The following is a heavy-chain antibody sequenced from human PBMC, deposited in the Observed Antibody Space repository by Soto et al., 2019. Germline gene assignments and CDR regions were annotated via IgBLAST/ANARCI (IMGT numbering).Heavy chain of an antibody. CDR1: GDSISSSSYY. CDR3: ARHLAATVVAPFDY. CDR2: ISDDGAT. V-gene: IGHV4-39*01. D-gene: IGHD2-15*01. J-gene: IGHJ4*02. Sequence: QPQLQESGPGLVQPSETLSLTCTVSGDSISSSSYYWGWIRQPPGKGLEWIASISDDGATYYDPSLKSRVTISVDTSKSQFSLRLSSVTATDTALYYCARHLAATVVAPFDYWGQGTLVTVSS.